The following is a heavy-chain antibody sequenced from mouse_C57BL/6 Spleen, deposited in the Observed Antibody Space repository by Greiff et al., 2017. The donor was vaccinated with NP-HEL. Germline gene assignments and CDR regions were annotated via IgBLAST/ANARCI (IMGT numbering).Heavy chain of an antibody. V-gene: IGHV1-42*01. J-gene: IGHJ2*01. CDR3: ARNYGPLDY. D-gene: IGHD1-1*01. CDR2: INPSTGGT. Sequence: VQLQQSGPELVKPGASVKISCKASGYSFTGYYMNWVKQSPEKSLEWIGEINPSTGGTTYNQKFKAKATLTVDKSSSTAYMQLKSLTSEDSAVYYCARNYGPLDYWGKGTTLTVSS. CDR1: GYSFTGYY.